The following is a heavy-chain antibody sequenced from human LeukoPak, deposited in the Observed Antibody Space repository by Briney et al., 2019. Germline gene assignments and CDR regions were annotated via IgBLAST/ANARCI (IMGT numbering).Heavy chain of an antibody. CDR1: GFTFSSYA. D-gene: IGHD2-8*01. V-gene: IGHV3-23*01. CDR2: ISGSGGST. J-gene: IGHJ5*02. CDR3: ARVRTNGVCSWFDP. Sequence: PGGSLRLSXAASGFTFSSYAMSWVRQAPGKGLEWVSAISGSGGSTYYADSVKGRFTISRDNSKNTLYLQMNSLRAEDTAVYYCARVRTNGVCSWFDPWGQGTLVTVSS.